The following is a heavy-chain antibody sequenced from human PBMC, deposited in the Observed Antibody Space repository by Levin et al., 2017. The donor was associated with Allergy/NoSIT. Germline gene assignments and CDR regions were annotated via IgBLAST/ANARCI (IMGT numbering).Heavy chain of an antibody. J-gene: IGHJ4*02. Sequence: ASVKVSCKASGYTFTGYYMHWVRQAPGQGLEWMGWINPNSGGTNYAQKFQGRVTMTRDTSISTAYMELSRLRSDDTAVYYCARGPLRYFDWFPTYYFDYWGQGTLVTVSS. CDR3: ARGPLRYFDWFPTYYFDY. V-gene: IGHV1-2*02. CDR1: GYTFTGYY. D-gene: IGHD3-9*01. CDR2: INPNSGGT.